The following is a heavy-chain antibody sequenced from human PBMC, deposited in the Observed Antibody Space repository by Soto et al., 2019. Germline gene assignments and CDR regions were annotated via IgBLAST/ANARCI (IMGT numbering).Heavy chain of an antibody. CDR3: ASVKVVEAATNFDS. J-gene: IGHJ4*02. D-gene: IGHD2-15*01. CDR1: GFTFSNYW. V-gene: IGHV3-74*01. CDR2: INSDGSST. Sequence: GGSLRLSCAASGFTFSNYWMHWVRQAPGKGLVWVSRINSDGSSTNYADSVKGRFTISRDNAKNTLYLQMNSLRAEDTAVYYCASVKVVEAATNFDSWGQGTLVTVSS.